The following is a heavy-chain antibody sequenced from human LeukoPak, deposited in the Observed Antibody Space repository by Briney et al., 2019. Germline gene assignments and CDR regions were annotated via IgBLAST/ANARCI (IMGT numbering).Heavy chain of an antibody. Sequence: SETLSLTCTVSGGSISSYYWSWIRQPPGKGLEWIGYIYYSGSTNYNPSLKSRVTISVDTSKNQFSLKLSSVTAADTAVYYCARHLGDGTTVASFDYWGQGTLVTVSS. J-gene: IGHJ4*02. V-gene: IGHV4-59*08. CDR1: GGSISSYY. CDR2: IYYSGST. D-gene: IGHD4-23*01. CDR3: ARHLGDGTTVASFDY.